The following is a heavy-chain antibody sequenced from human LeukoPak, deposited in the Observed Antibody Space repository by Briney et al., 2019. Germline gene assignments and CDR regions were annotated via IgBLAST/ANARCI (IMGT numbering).Heavy chain of an antibody. V-gene: IGHV1-8*01. CDR2: MSPNSGNT. CDR1: GYTFTSYD. J-gene: IGHJ5*02. CDR3: ARLSISWVSLFDP. Sequence: ASVKVSCKASGYTFTSYDINWVRQATGQGLEWMGWMSPNSGNTDYAQKFQGRVTMTRNTSISTAYMELSSLRSEDTAVYYCARLSISWVSLFDPWGQGTLVTVSS. D-gene: IGHD2-2*01.